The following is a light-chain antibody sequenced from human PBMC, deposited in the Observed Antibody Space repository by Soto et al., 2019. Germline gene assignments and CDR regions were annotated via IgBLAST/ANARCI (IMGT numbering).Light chain of an antibody. CDR3: QQYDSSTYT. CDR2: GAS. J-gene: IGKJ2*01. V-gene: IGKV3-20*01. Sequence: EIVLTQSPGTLSLSPGERATLSCRASQGVSTSYLAWYQQKPGQAPRLLIYGASSRASGIPDRFSGSGSGTDFTLTINSLEPEDLAVYYCQQYDSSTYTFGQGTKLEIK. CDR1: QGVSTSY.